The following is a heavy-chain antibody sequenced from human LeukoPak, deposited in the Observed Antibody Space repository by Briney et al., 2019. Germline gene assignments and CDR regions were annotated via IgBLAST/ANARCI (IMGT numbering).Heavy chain of an antibody. D-gene: IGHD3-10*01. Sequence: ASVKLSCKTSGYTFGTSGICWVRQAPGQGLGWMGWIRPDFRMTYYAQKVQGRVAMTADTSTRTAYLELRSLRSDDTAVYYCAREGPLGYFQDWGQGTLVTVSS. J-gene: IGHJ1*01. V-gene: IGHV1-18*01. CDR1: GYTFGTSG. CDR2: IRPDFRMT. CDR3: AREGPLGYFQD.